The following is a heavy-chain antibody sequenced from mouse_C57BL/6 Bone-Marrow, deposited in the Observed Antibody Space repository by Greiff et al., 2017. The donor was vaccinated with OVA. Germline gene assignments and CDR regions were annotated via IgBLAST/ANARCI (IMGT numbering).Heavy chain of an antibody. V-gene: IGHV3-6*01. CDR3: ARDAPYDYDQAWFAY. J-gene: IGHJ3*01. Sequence: ESGPGLVKPSQSLSLTCSVTGYSITSGYYWNWIRQFPGNKLEWMGYISYDGSNNYNPSLKNRISITRDTSKNQFFLKLNSVTTEDTATYYCARDAPYDYDQAWFAYWGQGTLVTVSA. CDR1: GYSITSGYY. CDR2: ISYDGSN. D-gene: IGHD2-4*01.